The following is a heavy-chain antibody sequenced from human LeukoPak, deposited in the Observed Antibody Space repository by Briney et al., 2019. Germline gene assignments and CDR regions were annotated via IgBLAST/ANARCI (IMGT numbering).Heavy chain of an antibody. Sequence: GGSLRLSCTASGFTFGDYAMSWFRQAPGKGLEWVGFIRSKAYGGTTEYAASVKGRFTISRDDSKSIAYLQMNSLKTEDTAVYYCTRDLVSELYCGGDCYVFDYWGQGTLVTVSS. CDR1: GFTFGDYA. D-gene: IGHD2-21*02. V-gene: IGHV3-49*03. J-gene: IGHJ4*02. CDR2: IRSKAYGGTT. CDR3: TRDLVSELYCGGDCYVFDY.